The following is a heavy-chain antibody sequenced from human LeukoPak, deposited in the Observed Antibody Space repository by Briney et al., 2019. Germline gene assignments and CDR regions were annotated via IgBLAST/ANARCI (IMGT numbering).Heavy chain of an antibody. CDR3: ARGPTDTTRWFDP. J-gene: IGHJ5*02. V-gene: IGHV3-7*01. CDR2: IKQDGSEK. CDR1: GFTFSSYW. D-gene: IGHD1-7*01. Sequence: PGGSLRLSCAASGFTFSSYWMSWVRQAPGKGLEWVANIKQDGSEKYYVDSVKGRFTISRDNAKNSLYLQMNGLRAEDTAAYYCARGPTDTTRWFDPWGQGTLVTVSS.